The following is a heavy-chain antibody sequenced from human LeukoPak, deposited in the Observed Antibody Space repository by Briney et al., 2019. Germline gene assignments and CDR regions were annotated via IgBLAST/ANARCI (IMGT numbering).Heavy chain of an antibody. CDR1: GGTFSSYA. D-gene: IGHD3-10*01. Sequence: GASVKVSCKASGGTFSSYAISWVRQAPGQGLERMGGIIPIFGTANYAQKFQGRVTITADESTSTAYMELSSLRSEDTAVYYCARGPYGLSYYYGMDVWGQGTTVTVSS. J-gene: IGHJ6*02. CDR3: ARGPYGLSYYYGMDV. V-gene: IGHV1-69*13. CDR2: IIPIFGTA.